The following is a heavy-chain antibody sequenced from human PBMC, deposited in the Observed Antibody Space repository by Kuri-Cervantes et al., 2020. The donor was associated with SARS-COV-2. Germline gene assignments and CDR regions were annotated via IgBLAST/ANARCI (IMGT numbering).Heavy chain of an antibody. J-gene: IGHJ4*02. V-gene: IGHV3-21*01. CDR1: GFTFSSYE. CDR2: ISSSSSYI. Sequence: GESLKISCAASGFTFSSYEMNWVRQAPGKGPEWVSSISSSSSYIYYADSVKGRFTISRDNAKNSLYLQMNSLRAEDTAVYYCARGGWIAATDYFDYWGQGTLVTVSS. D-gene: IGHD6-13*01. CDR3: ARGGWIAATDYFDY.